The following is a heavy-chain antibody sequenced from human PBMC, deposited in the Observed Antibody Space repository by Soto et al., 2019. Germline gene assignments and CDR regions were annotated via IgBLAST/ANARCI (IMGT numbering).Heavy chain of an antibody. V-gene: IGHV1-18*01. J-gene: IGHJ4*02. D-gene: IGHD6-13*01. CDR1: GYTFTSYG. CDR3: ARDLGGSSWYLSQPRFDY. Sequence: ASVKVSCKASGYTFTSYGISWVRQAPGQGLEWMGWISAYNGNTNYAQKLQGRVTMTTDTSTSTAYMELRSLRSDDTAVYYCARDLGGSSWYLSQPRFDYWGQGTLVTVSS. CDR2: ISAYNGNT.